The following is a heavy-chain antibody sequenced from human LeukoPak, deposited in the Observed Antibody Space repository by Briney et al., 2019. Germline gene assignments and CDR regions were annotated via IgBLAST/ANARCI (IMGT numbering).Heavy chain of an antibody. J-gene: IGHJ4*02. CDR3: ASTYDTGHFDY. CDR1: GGTFSSYA. CDR2: IIPVFGTA. Sequence: ASVKVSCKASGGTFSSYAISWVRQAPGQGLEWMGQIIPVFGTANYAQKFQGRVTITADESTSTAYMELSSLRSEDTAVYFCASTYDTGHFDYWGQGTLVTVSS. D-gene: IGHD3-9*01. V-gene: IGHV1-69*01.